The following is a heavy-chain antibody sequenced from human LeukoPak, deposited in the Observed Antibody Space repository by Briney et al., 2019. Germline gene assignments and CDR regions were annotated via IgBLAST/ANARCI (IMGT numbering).Heavy chain of an antibody. CDR3: ARDGYRAGMDV. CDR1: GFSFSGHW. CDR2: ISPTGSTT. J-gene: IGHJ6*02. V-gene: IGHV3-74*01. D-gene: IGHD5-18*01. Sequence: GGFLRLSCTASGFSFSGHWMHWARQLPGKGLVWVSRISPTGSTTSYADSVKGRFTISRDNARNSVYLQMNSLRVDDTAVYYCARDGYRAGMDVWGQGTTVTVSS.